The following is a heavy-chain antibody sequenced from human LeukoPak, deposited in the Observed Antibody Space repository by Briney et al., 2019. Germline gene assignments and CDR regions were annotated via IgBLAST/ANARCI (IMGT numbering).Heavy chain of an antibody. CDR2: VLFGGDLT. V-gene: IGHV3-30*01. CDR1: GFTFNRYA. CDR3: ARARFDS. J-gene: IGHJ5*01. Sequence: PGGSLRLSCAASGFTFNRYAMHWLRQAPGKGPEWVAFVLFGGDLTFYADSVKGRFTVSRDNSENTVSLQMNSLRAEDTAVYFCARARFDSWGQGTLVTVSS.